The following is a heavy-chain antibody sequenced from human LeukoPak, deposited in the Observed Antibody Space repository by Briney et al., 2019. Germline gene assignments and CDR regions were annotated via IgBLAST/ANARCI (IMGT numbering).Heavy chain of an antibody. CDR1: GYTFTSYD. Sequence: ASVKVSCKASGYTFTSYDINWVRQATGQGLEWMGWMNPNSSNTGYAQKFQGRVTMTSNTSISTAYMELSGLTSEDTAVYYCARGLRREQQLLRAFDSWGQGTLVTVSS. CDR3: ARGLRREQQLLRAFDS. J-gene: IGHJ4*02. CDR2: MNPNSSNT. V-gene: IGHV1-8*01. D-gene: IGHD6-13*01.